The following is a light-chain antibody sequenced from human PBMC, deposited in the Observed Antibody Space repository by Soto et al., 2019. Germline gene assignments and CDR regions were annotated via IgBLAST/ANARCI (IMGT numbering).Light chain of an antibody. V-gene: IGLV2-11*01. J-gene: IGLJ2*01. CDR1: SSDVGGYNY. CDR2: DVS. Sequence: QSVLTQPRSVSGSPGQSVTISCTGTSSDVGGYNYVSWYQQHPGKAPKLMIYDVSQRPSGVPDRFSGSKSGNTASLTISGLQAEDEANYYCCSYAGSSTFEFGGGTQLTVL. CDR3: CSYAGSSTFE.